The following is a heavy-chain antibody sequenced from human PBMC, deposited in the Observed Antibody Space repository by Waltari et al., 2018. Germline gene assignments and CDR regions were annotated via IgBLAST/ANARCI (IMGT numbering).Heavy chain of an antibody. D-gene: IGHD6-19*01. J-gene: IGHJ4*02. CDR3: TREGATSGLSGIFDY. V-gene: IGHV3-30-3*01. CDR1: GITFRNNP. CDR2: ITQDGNSK. Sequence: QVQLVESGGGVVQPGTSLRLSCAASGITFRNNPLHWVRQPPGKGLEGVAGITQDGNSKHDPDSARGRFTISRETSRDTLYVDMNSVRPEDTALYYGTREGATSGLSGIFDYWGQGALVTVAS.